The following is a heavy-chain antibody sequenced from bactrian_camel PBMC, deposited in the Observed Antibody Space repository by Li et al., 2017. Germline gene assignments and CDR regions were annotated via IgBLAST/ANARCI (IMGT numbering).Heavy chain of an antibody. Sequence: DVQLVESGGGSVQAGGSLRLSCAASGYTYSSYCMGWFRQAPGKEREGVAAIDDGARTTLYAESVKDRFTISKDNAKNTLYLQMNSLKPEDTAMYYCAASLLWHPRNQANFHYWGQGTQVTVS. CDR2: IDDGARTT. CDR3: AASLLWHPRNQANFHY. D-gene: IGHD8*01. V-gene: IGHV3S31*01. CDR1: GYTYSSYC. J-gene: IGHJ4*01.